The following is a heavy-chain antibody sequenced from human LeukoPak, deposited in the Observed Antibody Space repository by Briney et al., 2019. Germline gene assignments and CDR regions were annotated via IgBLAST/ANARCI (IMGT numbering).Heavy chain of an antibody. CDR2: INAGNGIT. J-gene: IGHJ3*02. D-gene: IGHD3-22*01. CDR1: GYTLSNYA. Sequence: ASVKVSCKASGYTLSNYAMNWVRQAPGQRLEWMGWINAGNGITKYSQNFQGRVTITRDTSATTVYMELSSLTSEDAAVYYCARWLRVGTSAFDIWGQGTMVTVSS. V-gene: IGHV1-3*01. CDR3: ARWLRVGTSAFDI.